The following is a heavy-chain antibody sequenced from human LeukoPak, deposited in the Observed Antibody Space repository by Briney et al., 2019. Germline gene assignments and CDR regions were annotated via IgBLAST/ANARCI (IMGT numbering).Heavy chain of an antibody. D-gene: IGHD3-10*02. CDR1: GFIFTNYW. CDR3: VRDRDYYVFDL. J-gene: IGHJ4*02. CDR2: IMKDGGDK. V-gene: IGHV3-7*01. Sequence: PGGSLRLSCAASGFIFTNYWMTWVRQTPGKGLEWVANIMKDGGDKYYVDSVKGRFTISRDNAKNSVYLQMNSLRAEDTAEYYCVRDRDYYVFDLWGQGTLVTVSS.